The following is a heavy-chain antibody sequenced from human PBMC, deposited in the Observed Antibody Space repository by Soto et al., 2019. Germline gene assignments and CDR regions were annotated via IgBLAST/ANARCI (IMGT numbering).Heavy chain of an antibody. J-gene: IGHJ4*02. CDR1: GFTFSSYA. V-gene: IGHV3-23*01. Sequence: EVQLLESGGGLVQPGGSLRLSCAASGFTFSSYAMSWVRQAPGKGLEWVAVVSAGGGSTYYADSVKGRFTISRDNAKNTLYLQMNSLRAEDTALYYCAKDEGRSSSPACDYWGQGTLVTVSS. D-gene: IGHD6-6*01. CDR3: AKDEGRSSSPACDY. CDR2: VSAGGGST.